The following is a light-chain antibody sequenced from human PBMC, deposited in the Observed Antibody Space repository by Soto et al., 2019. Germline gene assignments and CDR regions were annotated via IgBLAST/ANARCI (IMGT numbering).Light chain of an antibody. CDR1: QSISTW. J-gene: IGKJ1*01. CDR3: QQYNSYSPT. Sequence: DIQMTQSPSTLSASVGDRVTITCRASQSISTWLAWYQQEPGKAPKLLIHNESSLQSGVPSRFSGSGSGTDFTLTISSLHPDDFATYYCQQYNSYSPTFGQGTRVEIK. CDR2: NES. V-gene: IGKV1-5*03.